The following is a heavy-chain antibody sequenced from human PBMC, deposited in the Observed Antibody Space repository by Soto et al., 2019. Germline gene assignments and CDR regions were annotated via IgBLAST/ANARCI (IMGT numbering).Heavy chain of an antibody. CDR3: AKDRGRYDYGDYFDY. J-gene: IGHJ4*02. D-gene: IGHD4-17*01. Sequence: EVQLVESGGGLVQPGRSLRLSCAAPGFTFDDYAMHWVRQAPGKGLEWVSGISWNSGSIGYADSVKGRFTISRDNAKNSLYLQINSLRPEDTALYYCAKDRGRYDYGDYFDYWGQGILVTVSS. V-gene: IGHV3-9*01. CDR1: GFTFDDYA. CDR2: ISWNSGSI.